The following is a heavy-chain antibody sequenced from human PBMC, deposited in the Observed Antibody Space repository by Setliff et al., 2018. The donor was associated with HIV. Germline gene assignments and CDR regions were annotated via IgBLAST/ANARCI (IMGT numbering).Heavy chain of an antibody. D-gene: IGHD3-10*02. CDR1: GESLSDFY. CDR2: IKHSRFT. V-gene: IGHV4-34*01. CDR3: ARGHMLITYYYYYYMDV. Sequence: LSLTCTVYGESLSDFYWNLFRQPPGRGWSGLGKEIKHSRFTSYKCRSRVDSPHHYTRPRMLFSLKLSSVTAADTAVYYCARGHMLITYYYYYYMDVWGKGTTVTVS. J-gene: IGHJ6*03.